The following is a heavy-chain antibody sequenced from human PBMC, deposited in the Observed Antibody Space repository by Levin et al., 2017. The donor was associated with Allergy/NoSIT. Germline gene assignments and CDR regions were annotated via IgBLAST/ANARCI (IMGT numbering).Heavy chain of an antibody. CDR1: GFTFGSYG. D-gene: IGHD2-21*01. Sequence: PGGSLRLSCAASGFTFGSYGMTWVRQAPGKGLEWVAGIRETGINTYYPDSVKGRFTISRDNSKNTLYLQMNSLRAEDTAVYYCAKNCDYYYDMDVWGQGTTVTVSS. CDR2: IRETGINT. CDR3: AKNCDYYYDMDV. V-gene: IGHV3-23*01. J-gene: IGHJ6*02.